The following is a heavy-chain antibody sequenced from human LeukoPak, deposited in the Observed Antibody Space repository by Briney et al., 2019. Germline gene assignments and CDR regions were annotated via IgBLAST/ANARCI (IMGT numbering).Heavy chain of an antibody. CDR2: ISASGGST. D-gene: IGHD2/OR15-2a*01. V-gene: IGHV3-23*01. J-gene: IGHJ4*02. Sequence: GGSLRLSCAASGFTFSSYAMTWVRQAPGKGLEWVSAISASGGSTYYADSVKGRFTISRDNSKNTLYLQMDNLRAEDTGVYYCARDFYDGFALDYWGQGTLVTVSS. CDR3: ARDFYDGFALDY. CDR1: GFTFSSYA.